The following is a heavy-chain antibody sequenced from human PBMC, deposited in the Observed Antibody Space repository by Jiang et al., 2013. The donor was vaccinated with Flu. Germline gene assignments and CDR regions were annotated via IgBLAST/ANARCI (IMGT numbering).Heavy chain of an antibody. D-gene: IGHD3-9*01. CDR2: IYYSGST. J-gene: IGHJ2*01. CDR3: ATPYDILTGYSKGPDWYFDL. Sequence: LLKPSETLSLTCAVYGGSFSSYYWGWIRQPPGKGLEWIGSIYYSGSTYYNPSLKSRVTISVDTSKNQFSLKLSSVTAADTAVYYCATPYDILTGYSKGPDWYFDLWGRGTLVTVSS. CDR1: GGSFSSYY. V-gene: IGHV4-39*01.